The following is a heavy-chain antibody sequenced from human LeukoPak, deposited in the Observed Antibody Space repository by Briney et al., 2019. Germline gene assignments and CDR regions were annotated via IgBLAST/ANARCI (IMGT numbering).Heavy chain of an antibody. V-gene: IGHV3-30*02. CDR1: GFTLSSYG. D-gene: IGHD3-3*01. CDR2: IRYDGSNK. Sequence: GVSLRLSCAACGFTLSSYGMHWVRQAPGKGLEWVAFIRYDGSNKYYADSVKGRFTIPRDNSKNTLYLQMNSLRAEDTAVYYCAKEGGITIFGVVTDYYYYMDVWGKGTTVTVSS. CDR3: AKEGGITIFGVVTDYYYYMDV. J-gene: IGHJ6*03.